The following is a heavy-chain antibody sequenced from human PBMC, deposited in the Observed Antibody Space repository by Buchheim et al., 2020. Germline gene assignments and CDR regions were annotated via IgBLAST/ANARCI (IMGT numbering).Heavy chain of an antibody. J-gene: IGHJ1*01. CDR2: ISNVGTGA. Sequence: EVQLVESGGGLVQPEGSLRISCSASGFNFANYWMLWVRQPPGKGLVWVSRISNVGTGAAYADSVKGRFTISRDNAKNTLYLQMDRLRVDDTAVYYCARAPSGMSYGERWGQGTL. CDR1: GFNFANYW. V-gene: IGHV3-74*01. D-gene: IGHD5-18*01. CDR3: ARAPSGMSYGER.